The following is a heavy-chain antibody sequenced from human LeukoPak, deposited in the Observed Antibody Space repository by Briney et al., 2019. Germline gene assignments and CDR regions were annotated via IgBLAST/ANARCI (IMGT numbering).Heavy chain of an antibody. CDR1: GYTFTSYG. Sequence: ASVKVSCKASGYTFTSYGISWVRQAPGQGLEWMGWISAYNGNTNYAQKLQGRVTMTTDTSTSTAYMELRSLRSDDTAVYYCARGATAVTLTGGPLTYYMDVWGKGTTVTVSS. J-gene: IGHJ6*03. D-gene: IGHD4-23*01. V-gene: IGHV1-18*01. CDR2: ISAYNGNT. CDR3: ARGATAVTLTGGPLTYYMDV.